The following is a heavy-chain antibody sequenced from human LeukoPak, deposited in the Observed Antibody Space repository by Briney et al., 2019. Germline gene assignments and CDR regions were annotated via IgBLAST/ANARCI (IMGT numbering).Heavy chain of an antibody. CDR3: AGAADHHEGFDY. CDR2: ISGSGAYI. CDR1: GFIFSSYN. J-gene: IGHJ4*02. Sequence: PGGSLRLSCAASGFIFSSYNMNWVRQAPGKGLEWVSSISGSGAYIYYVDSVKGRFTISRDNAKNSLYLQMNTLRAEDTAVYYCAGAADHHEGFDYWGQGTLVTVSS. V-gene: IGHV3-21*01.